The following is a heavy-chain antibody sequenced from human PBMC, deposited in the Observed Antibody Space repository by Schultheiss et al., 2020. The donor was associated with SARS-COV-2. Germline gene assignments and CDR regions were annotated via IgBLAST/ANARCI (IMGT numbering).Heavy chain of an antibody. CDR2: ISYDGSNK. Sequence: GGSLRLSCAASGFTFSSYAMHWVRQAPGKGLEWVAVISYDGSNKYYADSVKGRFTISRDNSKNTLYLQMNSLRAEDTAVYYCAREAVAEAGTVYFDYWGQGTLVTVSS. CDR1: GFTFSSYA. D-gene: IGHD6-13*01. J-gene: IGHJ4*02. V-gene: IGHV3-30-3*01. CDR3: AREAVAEAGTVYFDY.